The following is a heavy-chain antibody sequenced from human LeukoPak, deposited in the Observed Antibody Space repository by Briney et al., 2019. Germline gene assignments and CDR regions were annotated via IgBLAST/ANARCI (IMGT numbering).Heavy chain of an antibody. D-gene: IGHD3-10*01. CDR1: GFTFSSYE. CDR2: ISSSGSTI. CDR3: AREGIRYCSGSLD. V-gene: IGHV3-48*03. J-gene: IGHJ4*01. Sequence: GGSLRLSCAASGFTFSSYEMNWVRQAPGKGLEWVSYISSSGSTIYYADSVKGRFTISRDNAKNSLYLQMNSLRAEDTAVYYCAREGIRYCSGSLDWGHGTLVTVSS.